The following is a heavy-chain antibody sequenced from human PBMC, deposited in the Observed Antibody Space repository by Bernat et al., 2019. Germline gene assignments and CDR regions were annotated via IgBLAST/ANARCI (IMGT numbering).Heavy chain of an antibody. V-gene: IGHV4-39*01. D-gene: IGHD3-10*01. CDR3: AGRPTRGRFDP. Sequence: QLQLQESGPGLVKPSETLSPTCPVSGGPISDSTYSWLWIRQPPGKGLEWVGTIYFSGSTYYNPSLKSRVTISVDTSKNQFSLKLNSVTAADTAVYYCAGRPTRGRFDPWGQGTLVTVSS. J-gene: IGHJ5*02. CDR2: IYFSGST. CDR1: GGPISDSTYS.